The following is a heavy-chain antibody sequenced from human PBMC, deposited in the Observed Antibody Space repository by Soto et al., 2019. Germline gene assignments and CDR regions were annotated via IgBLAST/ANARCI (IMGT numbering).Heavy chain of an antibody. J-gene: IGHJ4*02. CDR2: ISGSGTST. Sequence: PGGSLRLSCAASGFTLSVNAMSWVRQAPGKGLEWVSSISGSGTSTSYADSVKGRFTISRDTSKSTSYLQMNSLRAEDTAVYYCVKLRWKWEMDNFDYWGQGTLVTVSS. CDR1: GFTLSVNA. D-gene: IGHD1-26*01. CDR3: VKLRWKWEMDNFDY. V-gene: IGHV3-23*01.